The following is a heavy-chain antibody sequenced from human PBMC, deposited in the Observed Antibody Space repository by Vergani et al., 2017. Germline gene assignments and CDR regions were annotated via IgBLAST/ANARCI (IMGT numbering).Heavy chain of an antibody. V-gene: IGHV3-21*02. Sequence: EVQKVESGGSPVQAGGVLKPPRVASGFHLRHYSQKWVRQAPGKGLEWVSSISGNNYDVYYADSVKGRFTISRDNSKDTLYLQMNSLRAEDTAVYYCARGYCTNSICRGKVDSWGQGTLVTVSS. CDR2: ISGNNYDV. D-gene: IGHD2-8*01. CDR1: GFHLRHYS. CDR3: ARGYCTNSICRGKVDS. J-gene: IGHJ4*02.